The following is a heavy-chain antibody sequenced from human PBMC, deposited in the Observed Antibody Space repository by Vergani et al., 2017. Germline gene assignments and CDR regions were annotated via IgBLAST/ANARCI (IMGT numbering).Heavy chain of an antibody. V-gene: IGHV4-34*01. CDR3: ARGASDFDWLLEL. J-gene: IGHJ4*02. CDR1: GGSFSGYY. Sequence: QVQLQQWGAGLLKPSETLSLTCAVYGGSFSGYYWSWIRQPPGKGLEWIGEINHSGSTNYNPSLKSRVTISVDTSKNQFSLKLSSVTAADTAVYYCARGASDFDWLLELWGQGTLVTVAA. D-gene: IGHD3-9*01. CDR2: INHSGST.